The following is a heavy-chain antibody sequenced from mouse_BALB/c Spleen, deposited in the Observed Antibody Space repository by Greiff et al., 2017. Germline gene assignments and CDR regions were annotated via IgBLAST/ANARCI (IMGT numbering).Heavy chain of an antibody. V-gene: IGHV1-5*01. CDR1: GYTFTSYW. CDR3: TRGPYYYGSSYVYAMDY. D-gene: IGHD1-1*01. J-gene: IGHJ4*01. CDR2: IYPGNSDT. Sequence: VQLQQSGTVLARPGASVKMSCKASGYTFTSYWMHWVKQRPGQGLEWIGAIYPGNSDTSYNQKFKGKAKLTAVTSTSTAYMELSSLTNEDSAVYYCTRGPYYYGSSYVYAMDYWGQGTSVTVSS.